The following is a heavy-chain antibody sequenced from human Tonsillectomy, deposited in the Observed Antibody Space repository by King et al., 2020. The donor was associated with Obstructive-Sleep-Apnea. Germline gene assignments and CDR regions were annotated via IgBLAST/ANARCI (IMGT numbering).Heavy chain of an antibody. CDR1: GYIFTDYY. V-gene: IGHV1-2*02. D-gene: IGHD3-10*01. J-gene: IGHJ2*01. Sequence: VQLVESGAEVKKPGASVKVSCTASGYIFTDYYVHWVRQAPGQGLEWMGWMNPNSGGTNYAQKFQGRVTMTRDTSISTAYMGLSRLGSDDTAVYYCARVEGSRGPTSYFDLWGRGTLVSVSS. CDR2: MNPNSGGT. CDR3: ARVEGSRGPTSYFDL.